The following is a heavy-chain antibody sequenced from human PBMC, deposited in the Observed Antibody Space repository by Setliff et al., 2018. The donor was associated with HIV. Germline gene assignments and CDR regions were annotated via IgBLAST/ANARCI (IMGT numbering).Heavy chain of an antibody. V-gene: IGHV4-39*01. CDR3: ARRRADYDSSGHYREDFDY. J-gene: IGHJ4*02. CDR2: IYYSGTT. Sequence: LSLTCTVSGDSISSSSCYWAWIRQPPGKGLEWIGNIYYSGTTFYNPSLKSRVTVSVDTSKNQFSLRLNSVTAADTAVYYCARRRADYDSSGHYREDFDYWGQGTLVTVSP. D-gene: IGHD3-22*01. CDR1: GDSISSSSCY.